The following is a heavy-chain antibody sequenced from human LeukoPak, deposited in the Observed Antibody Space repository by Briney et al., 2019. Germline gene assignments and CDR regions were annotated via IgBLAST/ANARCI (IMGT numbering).Heavy chain of an antibody. CDR2: IWYDGSNK. Sequence: GGSLRLSCAASGFTFSSYGMHWVRQAPGKGLEWVAVIWYDGSNKYYADSVKGRFTISRDNSKNTLYLQMNSLRAEDTAVYYCARGAGRGYYGSGTDYWGQGTLVTVSS. CDR3: ARGAGRGYYGSGTDY. J-gene: IGHJ4*02. D-gene: IGHD3-10*01. V-gene: IGHV3-33*01. CDR1: GFTFSSYG.